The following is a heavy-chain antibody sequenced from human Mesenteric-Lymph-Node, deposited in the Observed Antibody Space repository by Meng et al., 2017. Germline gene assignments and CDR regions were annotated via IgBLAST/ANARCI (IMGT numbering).Heavy chain of an antibody. CDR2: IYHSGST. CDR1: GDSARSECCY. J-gene: IGHJ5*02. V-gene: IGHV4-38-2*02. CDR3: ARVAAAGNEWFDP. Sequence: VQRQRSGPGLGMPLGTLCLCCTLDGDSARSECCYWGWIRQPPGKGLEWIGEIYHSGSTNYNPSLKSRVTISVDKSKNQFSLNLSSVTAADTAVYYCARVAAAGNEWFDPWGQGTLVTVSS. D-gene: IGHD6-13*01.